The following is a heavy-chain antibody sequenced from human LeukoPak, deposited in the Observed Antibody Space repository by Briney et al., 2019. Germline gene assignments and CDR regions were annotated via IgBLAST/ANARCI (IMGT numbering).Heavy chain of an antibody. D-gene: IGHD2-21*02. CDR2: ISSSGSTI. CDR1: GFTFSDYY. CDR3: ARDSVVVTAIENYYFDY. J-gene: IGHJ4*02. V-gene: IGHV3-11*01. Sequence: PGGSLRLSCAAPGFTFSDYYMSWIRQAPGKGLEWVSYISSSGSTIYYADSVKGRFTISRDNAKNSLYLQMNSLRAEDTAVYYCARDSVVVTAIENYYFDYWGQGTLVTVSS.